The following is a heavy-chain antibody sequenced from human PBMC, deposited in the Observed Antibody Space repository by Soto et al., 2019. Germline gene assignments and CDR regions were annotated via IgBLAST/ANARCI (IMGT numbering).Heavy chain of an antibody. CDR2: IYYSGST. D-gene: IGHD3-3*01. V-gene: IGHV4-59*01. J-gene: IGHJ5*02. CDR1: GGSISSYY. Sequence: SATLSLTCTVSGGSISSYYWSCIRQPPGKGLEWIGYIYYSGSTNYNPSLKSRVTISVDTSKNQFSLKLSSVTAADTAVYYCARDSYDFWSGYYSWFDPWGQGTLVTVSS. CDR3: ARDSYDFWSGYYSWFDP.